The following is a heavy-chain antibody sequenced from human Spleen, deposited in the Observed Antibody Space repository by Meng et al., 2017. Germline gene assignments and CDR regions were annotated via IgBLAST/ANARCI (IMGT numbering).Heavy chain of an antibody. D-gene: IGHD3-9*01. CDR3: ARAQYYDIFTGAFDI. Sequence: GESLKISCAASGFSFSNHAMSWVRQAPGKGLEWVSHISSSDGRTYYADSVKGRFTISRDTSKNTLYLQMNSLRAEDTAVYYCARAQYYDIFTGAFDIWGQGTMVTVSS. CDR1: GFSFSNHA. J-gene: IGHJ3*02. CDR2: ISSSDGRT. V-gene: IGHV3-23*01.